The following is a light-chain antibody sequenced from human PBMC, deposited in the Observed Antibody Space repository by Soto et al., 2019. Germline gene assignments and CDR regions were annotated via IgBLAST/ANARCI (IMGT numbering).Light chain of an antibody. Sequence: EIVLTQSPATLSLSPGERATLSCRASQSVSSSQLAWYQQRPGQAPRLLVYGASTRATGIADRFSGSGSGTEFTLTISDLQPEDFATYYCQHLTAYPITFGQGTRLEIK. V-gene: IGKV3D-7*01. J-gene: IGKJ5*01. CDR1: QSVSSSQ. CDR2: GAS. CDR3: QHLTAYPIT.